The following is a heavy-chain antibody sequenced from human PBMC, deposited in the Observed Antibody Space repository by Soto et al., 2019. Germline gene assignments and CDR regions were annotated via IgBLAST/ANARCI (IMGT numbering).Heavy chain of an antibody. Sequence: QVQLQESGPGLVKPSQTLSLTCTVSGGSISSGDYFWSWIRQYQGKGLEWIGYIYYSGSTYYNPSLKTRVTISLDTPKSQFSLKLSSMTAADTAVYYCARGRALYSNYDSWGQGTLVTVSS. V-gene: IGHV4-31*03. D-gene: IGHD4-4*01. CDR2: IYYSGST. CDR3: ARGRALYSNYDS. J-gene: IGHJ5*01. CDR1: GGSISSGDYF.